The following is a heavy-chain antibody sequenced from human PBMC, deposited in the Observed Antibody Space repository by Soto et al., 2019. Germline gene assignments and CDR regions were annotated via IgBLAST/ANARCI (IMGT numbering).Heavy chain of an antibody. CDR3: ARLGGFYQAFDS. CDR2: IYYSGST. CDR1: GGSISSGY. D-gene: IGHD3-22*01. J-gene: IGHJ4*02. Sequence: SETLSLTCSVSGGSISSGYWTWIRQPPGKGLEWIGYIYYSGSTNYNPSLKSRVTISVDTSKNQFSLKLSSVTAADTAVYYCARLGGFYQAFDSWGQGTLVTVSS. V-gene: IGHV4-59*01.